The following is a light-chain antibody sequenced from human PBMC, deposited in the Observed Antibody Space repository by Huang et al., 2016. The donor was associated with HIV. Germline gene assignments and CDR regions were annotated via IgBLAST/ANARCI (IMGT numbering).Light chain of an antibody. CDR2: TAS. CDR1: QDIGND. Sequence: AIQMTQSPASLSASVGDRVNIPCRASQDIGNDLGWYQQRLGKAPKLLVSTASHLQSGVPSRFTGSGSGTHVTLTISGLQPEDFATYYCLQDYTYPWTFGQGTKVEI. J-gene: IGKJ1*01. V-gene: IGKV1-6*01. CDR3: LQDYTYPWT.